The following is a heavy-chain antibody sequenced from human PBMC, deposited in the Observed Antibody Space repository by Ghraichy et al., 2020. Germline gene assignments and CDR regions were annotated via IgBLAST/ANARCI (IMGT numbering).Heavy chain of an antibody. Sequence: ESLNISCTVSGGSLRSYYWSWVRQPPGKGLEGIGYIHYSGTTNYNPSLKSRVTISVDTSKNQISLKLGSVTAADTAVYYCARQESGHYYDSSGHFRNGPNWFDRWGQGTLVTVSS. CDR2: IHYSGTT. J-gene: IGHJ5*02. D-gene: IGHD3-22*01. V-gene: IGHV4-59*08. CDR3: ARQESGHYYDSSGHFRNGPNWFDR. CDR1: GGSLRSYY.